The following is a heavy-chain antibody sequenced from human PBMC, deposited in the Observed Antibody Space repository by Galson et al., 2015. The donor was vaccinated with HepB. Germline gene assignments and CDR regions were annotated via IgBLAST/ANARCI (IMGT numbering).Heavy chain of an antibody. Sequence: SLRLSCAASGFTFSSCWMSWVRQAPGKGLEWVANIKQDGSEKYYVDSVKGRFTISRDNGKNSLYLQMNSLRAEDTAVYYCARDYGDHVGYFDYWGQGT. CDR2: IKQDGSEK. D-gene: IGHD4-17*01. V-gene: IGHV3-7*03. CDR1: GFTFSSCW. CDR3: ARDYGDHVGYFDY. J-gene: IGHJ4*02.